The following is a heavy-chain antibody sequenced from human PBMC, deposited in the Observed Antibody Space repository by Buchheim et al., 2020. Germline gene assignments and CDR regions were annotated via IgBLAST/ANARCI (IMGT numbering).Heavy chain of an antibody. D-gene: IGHD6-19*01. Sequence: EVQLVESGGGLVQPGGSLRLSCAASGFTFSSYEMNWVRQAPGKGLEWVSYISSSGSTIYYADSVKGRFTISRDNAKNSLYLQMNSLRAEDTAVYYCARVSAVAGNKYYYGMDVWGQGTT. V-gene: IGHV3-48*03. CDR2: ISSSGSTI. CDR3: ARVSAVAGNKYYYGMDV. CDR1: GFTFSSYE. J-gene: IGHJ6*02.